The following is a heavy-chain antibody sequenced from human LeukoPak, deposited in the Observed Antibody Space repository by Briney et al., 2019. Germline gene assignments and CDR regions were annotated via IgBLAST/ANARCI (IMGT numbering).Heavy chain of an antibody. V-gene: IGHV4-59*01. CDR2: IYYSGNT. CDR1: GGSISSYY. Sequence: SETLSLTCTVSGGSISSYYWSWIRQPPGKGLEWIGYIYYSGNTNYNPSLKSRVTISVDTSKNQFSLKLSSVTAADTAVYYCARVGTYGSGSYLSWLDYWGQGTLVTVSS. D-gene: IGHD3-10*01. CDR3: ARVGTYGSGSYLSWLDY. J-gene: IGHJ4*02.